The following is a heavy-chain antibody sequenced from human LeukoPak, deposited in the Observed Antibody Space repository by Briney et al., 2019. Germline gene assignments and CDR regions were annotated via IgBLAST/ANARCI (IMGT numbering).Heavy chain of an antibody. CDR1: GFTFSDYW. Sequence: GGSLRLSCAASGFTFSDYWMHWVRQAPGKGLEWVSRIYSDESSTYYADSVKGRFTISRDNAKNTLYLYCARVSGSRNYYFGAFDIWGQGTMVTVSS. J-gene: IGHJ3*02. CDR2: IYSDESST. V-gene: IGHV3-74*01. D-gene: IGHD3-10*01. CDR3: FDI.